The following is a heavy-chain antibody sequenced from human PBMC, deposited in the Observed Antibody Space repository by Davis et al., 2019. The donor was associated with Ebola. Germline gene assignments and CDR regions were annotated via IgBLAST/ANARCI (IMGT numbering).Heavy chain of an antibody. D-gene: IGHD2-21*02. CDR2: ISYGGTNQ. CDR1: GFTFSKFG. V-gene: IGHV3-33*01. CDR3: ARDSDDYCFDY. Sequence: GGSLRLSCAASGFTFSKFGIKWVRQAPGKGLEWVAFISYGGTNQYYADSVKGRFTISRDNAKNSLYLQMNSLRAEDTAVYYCARDSDDYCFDYWGQGTLVTVSS. J-gene: IGHJ4*02.